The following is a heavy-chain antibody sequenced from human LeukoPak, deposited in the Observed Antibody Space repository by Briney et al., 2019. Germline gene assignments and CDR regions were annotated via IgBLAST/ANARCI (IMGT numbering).Heavy chain of an antibody. V-gene: IGHV3-23*01. CDR2: ISGGVENR. D-gene: IGHD3-10*01. Sequence: GGSLRLSCAASGFTFSSYALSWVRQAPGKGLEWVSSISGGVENRYYADSVKGRFIISRDDSKNTFYLQMNSLRAEDTAVYHCAKVHDSGTYATLDYWGQGTLVTVSS. J-gene: IGHJ4*02. CDR1: GFTFSSYA. CDR3: AKVHDSGTYATLDY.